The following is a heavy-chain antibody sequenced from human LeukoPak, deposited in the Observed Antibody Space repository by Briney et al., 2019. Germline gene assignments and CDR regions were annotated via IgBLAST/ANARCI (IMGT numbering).Heavy chain of an antibody. Sequence: SVKVSCKASGGTFSSYAISWVRQAPGQGLEWMGGIIPIFGTANYAQKFQGRVTITADESTRTAYMELSSLRSEDTAVYYCARGIQLWTHITGDYYYMDVWGKGTTVTVSS. CDR2: IIPIFGTA. D-gene: IGHD5-18*01. CDR1: GGTFSSYA. CDR3: ARGIQLWTHITGDYYYMDV. J-gene: IGHJ6*03. V-gene: IGHV1-69*01.